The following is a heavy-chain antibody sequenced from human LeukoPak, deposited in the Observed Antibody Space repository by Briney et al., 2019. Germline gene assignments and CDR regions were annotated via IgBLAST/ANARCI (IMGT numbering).Heavy chain of an antibody. CDR3: AKASYCSGGSCYLVDY. V-gene: IGHV3-23*01. Sequence: GGSLRLSCAASGFTFSSYAMSWVRQAPGKGLEWVSAISGSGGSTYYADSVKGRFTISRDNSKNTLYLQMNSLGAEDTAVYYCAKASYCSGGSCYLVDYWGQGTLVTVSS. J-gene: IGHJ4*02. CDR2: ISGSGGST. D-gene: IGHD2-15*01. CDR1: GFTFSSYA.